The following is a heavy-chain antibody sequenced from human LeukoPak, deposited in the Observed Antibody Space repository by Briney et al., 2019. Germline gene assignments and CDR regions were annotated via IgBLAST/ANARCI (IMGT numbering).Heavy chain of an antibody. CDR3: ARTGYGYNYFDY. J-gene: IGHJ4*02. Sequence: GGSLRLSCAASGFIFSSYGMNWVRQAPGKGLEWVSSISSGSAYTYYADSVKGRFTISRDNAKNSLYLKMNSLRAEDTAVYYCARTGYGYNYFDYWGQGSLVTVSS. V-gene: IGHV3-21*01. D-gene: IGHD3-16*01. CDR2: ISSGSAYT. CDR1: GFIFSSYG.